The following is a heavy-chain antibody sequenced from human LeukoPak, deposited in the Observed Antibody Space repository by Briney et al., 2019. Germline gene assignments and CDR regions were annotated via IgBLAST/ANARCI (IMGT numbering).Heavy chain of an antibody. CDR3: ATDRDNSDWQKRFDS. V-gene: IGHV3-7*01. Sequence: PGGSLRLSCAASGFTFSTYWMNWDRQAPGKGLEWVGNIKQDASEINYVDSVRGRFTISRDNAKNSLHLQMNSLRAEDTAVYYCATDRDNSDWQKRFDSWGQGTLVTVSS. D-gene: IGHD2-21*02. CDR2: IKQDASEI. CDR1: GFTFSTYW. J-gene: IGHJ4*02.